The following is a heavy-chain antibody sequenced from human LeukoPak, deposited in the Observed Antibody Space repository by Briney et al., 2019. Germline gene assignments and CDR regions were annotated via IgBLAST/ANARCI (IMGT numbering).Heavy chain of an antibody. Sequence: ASVKVSCKASGYTFTGYYMHWVRQAPGQGLEWMGWINLNSGGTNYAQKFQGRVTMTKDTSISTAYMELSRLRSDDTAVYYCARGGRYLEWLLWPDNWFDPWGQGTLVTVSS. CDR2: INLNSGGT. J-gene: IGHJ5*02. D-gene: IGHD3-3*01. CDR3: ARGGRYLEWLLWPDNWFDP. CDR1: GYTFTGYY. V-gene: IGHV1-2*02.